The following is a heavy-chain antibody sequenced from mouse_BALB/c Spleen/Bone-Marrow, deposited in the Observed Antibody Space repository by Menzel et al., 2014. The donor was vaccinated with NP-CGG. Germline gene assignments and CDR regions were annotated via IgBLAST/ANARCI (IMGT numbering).Heavy chain of an antibody. J-gene: IGHJ3*01. CDR2: ILPGSGST. CDR1: GYTFSSYW. CDR3: TRSSGSSTSWFAY. Sequence: VQVVESGAELMKPGASVKISCKATGYTFSSYWIEWVKQRPGHGLEWIGEILPGSGSTDYNERFKGKATFAADTSSNTAYMQLSSLTSEDSAVYYCTRSSGSSTSWFAYWGQGTLVTVSA. V-gene: IGHV1-9*01. D-gene: IGHD1-1*01.